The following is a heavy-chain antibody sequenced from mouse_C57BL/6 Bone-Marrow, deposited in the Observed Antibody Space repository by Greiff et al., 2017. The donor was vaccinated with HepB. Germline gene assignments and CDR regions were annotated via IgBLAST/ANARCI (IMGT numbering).Heavy chain of an antibody. V-gene: IGHV1-80*01. CDR2: IYPGDGDT. Sequence: QVHVKQSGAELVKPGASVKISCKASGYAFSSYWMNWVKQRPGKGLEWIGQIYPGDGDTNYNGKFKGKATLTADKSSSTAYMQLSSLTSEDSAVYFCARCYYGSSYVRYFDVWGTGTTVTVSS. CDR1: GYAFSSYW. CDR3: ARCYYGSSYVRYFDV. D-gene: IGHD1-1*01. J-gene: IGHJ1*03.